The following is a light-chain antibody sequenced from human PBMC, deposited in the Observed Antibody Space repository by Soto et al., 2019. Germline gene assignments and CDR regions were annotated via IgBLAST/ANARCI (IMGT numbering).Light chain of an antibody. CDR3: QQYNSYSPT. CDR2: DAS. CDR1: QSISSW. V-gene: IGKV1-5*01. J-gene: IGKJ1*01. Sequence: DIQMTQSPSTLSASVGDRVTITCRASQSISSWLAWYQQKPGKAPKLLIYDASSLESGVPSRFSGIGSGTEFTLTISSLQPDDFATYSCQQYNSYSPTFGQGTKVEIK.